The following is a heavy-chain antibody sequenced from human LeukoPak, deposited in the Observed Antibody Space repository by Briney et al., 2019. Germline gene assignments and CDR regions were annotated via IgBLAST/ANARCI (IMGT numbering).Heavy chain of an antibody. J-gene: IGHJ4*02. D-gene: IGHD3-10*01. V-gene: IGHV4-4*07. CDR1: GGSIRTYW. CDR2: IYTSGST. Sequence: SETLSLTCTVSGGSIRTYWWSWIRQPAGKGLEWIGRIYTSGSTNYNPSLKSRVIMSVDTSKNQFSLNLGSVTAADTAVYYCARGGGSGASGRWFDYWGQGTLVTVSS. CDR3: ARGGGSGASGRWFDY.